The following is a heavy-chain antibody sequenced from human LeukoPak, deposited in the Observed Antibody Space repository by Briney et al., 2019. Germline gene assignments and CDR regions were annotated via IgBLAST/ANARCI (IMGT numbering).Heavy chain of an antibody. Sequence: PGGSLRLSCTGSGFTFGDYAMSWFRRAPGKGLEWVSFIKSKAYGGTTEYAASVKGRFTVSRDDSKSIAYLHTNSLKTEDTAVYYCSRTRSVAGSSIYFDYWGQGTLVTVSS. J-gene: IGHJ4*02. CDR3: SRTRSVAGSSIYFDY. V-gene: IGHV3-49*03. CDR1: GFTFGDYA. CDR2: IKSKAYGGTT. D-gene: IGHD6-19*01.